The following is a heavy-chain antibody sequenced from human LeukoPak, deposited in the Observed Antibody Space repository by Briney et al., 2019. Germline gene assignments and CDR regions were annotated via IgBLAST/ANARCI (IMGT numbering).Heavy chain of an antibody. Sequence: SQTLSLTCTVSGGSISSDSYYWTWIRQPAGKGLEWIGRVHTSGSTDFNPSLKSRVSISLDTSKNQFSLKLSSVTAADTAVYCCARGYTYGHGAMFDYWGQGTLVTVSP. CDR2: VHTSGST. J-gene: IGHJ4*02. V-gene: IGHV4-61*02. CDR3: ARGYTYGHGAMFDY. D-gene: IGHD5-18*01. CDR1: GGSISSDSYY.